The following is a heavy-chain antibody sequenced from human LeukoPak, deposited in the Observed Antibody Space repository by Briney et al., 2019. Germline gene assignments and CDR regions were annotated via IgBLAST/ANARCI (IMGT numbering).Heavy chain of an antibody. D-gene: IGHD2-2*01. CDR1: GFTFSSYS. CDR2: ISSSSSYI. J-gene: IGHJ4*02. Sequence: GGSLRLSCAASGFTFSSYSMNWVRQAPGKGLEWVSSISSSSSYIYYADSVKGRFTISRDNSKNTLYLQMNSLRAEDTAVYYCAEISPTMPFDYWGQGTLVTVSS. CDR3: AEISPTMPFDY. V-gene: IGHV3-21*01.